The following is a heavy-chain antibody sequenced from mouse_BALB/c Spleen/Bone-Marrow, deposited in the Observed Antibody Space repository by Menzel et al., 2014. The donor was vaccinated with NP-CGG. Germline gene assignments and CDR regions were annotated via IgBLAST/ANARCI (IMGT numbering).Heavy chain of an antibody. Sequence: EVKLMESGGGLVKPGGSLELSCAASGFTFSSYAMSWVRQTPEKRLEWVATISSGGSYTYYPDSVKGRFTISRDNAKNTLYLQMSSLRSEDTAMYYCARHGITKLLDYWGQGTTLTVSS. CDR1: GFTFSSYA. J-gene: IGHJ2*01. D-gene: IGHD2-4*01. CDR2: ISSGGSYT. CDR3: ARHGITKLLDY. V-gene: IGHV5-9-3*01.